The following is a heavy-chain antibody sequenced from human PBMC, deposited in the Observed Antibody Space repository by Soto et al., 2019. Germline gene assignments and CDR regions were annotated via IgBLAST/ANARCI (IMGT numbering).Heavy chain of an antibody. J-gene: IGHJ2*01. CDR3: ARVRGLGYFDL. CDR1: GFTFSTYS. Sequence: PGGSLRLSCAASGFTFSTYSMNWVRQAPGKGLEWVSFISGSSTTTYYADSVKGRFTISRDNAKNSLYLQMSSLRDEDTAVYYCARVRGLGYFDLWGRGTLVTVSS. CDR2: ISGSSTTT. V-gene: IGHV3-48*02.